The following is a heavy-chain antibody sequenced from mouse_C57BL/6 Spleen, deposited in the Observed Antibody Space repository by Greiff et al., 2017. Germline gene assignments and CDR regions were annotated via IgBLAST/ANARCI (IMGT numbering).Heavy chain of an antibody. Sequence: EVQVVESGPGLVKPSQSLSLTCSVTGYSITSGYYWNWIRQFPGNKLEWMGYISYDGSNNYNPSLKNRISITRDTSKNQFFLKLNSVTTEDTATYYCASNYGSSYCFDYWGQGTTLTVSS. V-gene: IGHV3-6*01. CDR1: GYSITSGYY. CDR2: ISYDGSN. CDR3: ASNYGSSYCFDY. D-gene: IGHD1-1*01. J-gene: IGHJ2*01.